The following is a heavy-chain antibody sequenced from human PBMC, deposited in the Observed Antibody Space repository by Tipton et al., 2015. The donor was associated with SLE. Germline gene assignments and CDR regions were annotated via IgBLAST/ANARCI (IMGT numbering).Heavy chain of an antibody. V-gene: IGHV4-59*08. CDR2: IYYTGST. J-gene: IGHJ3*02. CDR3: ARRDPYNGPSAFDI. Sequence: LRLSCSVSGGSIRNYYWSWVRQPPGKGLEWVGFIYYTGSTDYNPALKSRVTISVDTSKNQFSLKVWYVTAADTAVYYCARRDPYNGPSAFDIWGQGRKVIVSS. CDR1: GGSIRNYY. D-gene: IGHD3-10*01.